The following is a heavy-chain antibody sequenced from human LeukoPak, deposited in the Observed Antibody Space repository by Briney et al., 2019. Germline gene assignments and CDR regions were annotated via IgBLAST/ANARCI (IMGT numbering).Heavy chain of an antibody. CDR3: ARDRVGSGYDLEELYYFDY. D-gene: IGHD5-12*01. Sequence: GASVKVSCKASGYTFTSYYMHWVRQAPGQGLEWMGIINPSGGSTSYAQKFQGRVTMTRDTSTSTVYMELSSLRSEDTAVYYCARDRVGSGYDLEELYYFDYWGQGTLVTVSS. CDR1: GYTFTSYY. V-gene: IGHV1-46*01. CDR2: INPSGGST. J-gene: IGHJ4*02.